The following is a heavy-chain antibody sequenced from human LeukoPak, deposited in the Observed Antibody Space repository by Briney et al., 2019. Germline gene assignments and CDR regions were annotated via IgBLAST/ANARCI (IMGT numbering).Heavy chain of an antibody. J-gene: IGHJ4*02. Sequence: PGGSLRLSCAASGFTFSSYGMHWVRQAPGKGLEWVAVIWYDGSNKYYADSVKGRFTISRDNSKNTLYLQMNSLRAEDTAVYYCARKSLLYYDFWSGYQLFDYWGQGTLVTVSS. D-gene: IGHD3-3*01. V-gene: IGHV3-33*01. CDR3: ARKSLLYYDFWSGYQLFDY. CDR2: IWYDGSNK. CDR1: GFTFSSYG.